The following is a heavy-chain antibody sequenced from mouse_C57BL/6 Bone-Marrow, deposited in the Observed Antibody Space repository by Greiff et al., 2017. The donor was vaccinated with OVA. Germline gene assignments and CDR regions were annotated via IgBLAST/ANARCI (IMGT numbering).Heavy chain of an antibody. CDR2: IHPNSGST. CDR1: GYTFTSYW. CDR3: AREGYYGGFAY. J-gene: IGHJ3*01. V-gene: IGHV1-64*01. Sequence: QVQLQQSGAELVKPGASVKLSCKASGYTFTSYWMHWVKQRPGQGLEWIGMIHPNSGSTNYNEKFKRKATLTVDKSSSTAYMQLSSLTSEDSAVYYCAREGYYGGFAYWGQETLVTVSA. D-gene: IGHD1-2*01.